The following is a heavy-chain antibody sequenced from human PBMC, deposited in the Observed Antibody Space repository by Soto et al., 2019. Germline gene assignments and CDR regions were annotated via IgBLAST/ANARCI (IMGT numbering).Heavy chain of an antibody. CDR2: IYSGGST. CDR1: GFTVSSNY. Sequence: GGYLRHSYAASGFTVSSNYMSWVRQAPGKGLEWVSVIYSGGSTYYADSVKGRFTISRDNSKNTLYLQINSPRTDNTSVYYGADSMVRGVISHWGQGTLVTGSS. CDR3: ADSMVRGVISH. J-gene: IGHJ4*02. V-gene: IGHV3-66*01. D-gene: IGHD3-10*01.